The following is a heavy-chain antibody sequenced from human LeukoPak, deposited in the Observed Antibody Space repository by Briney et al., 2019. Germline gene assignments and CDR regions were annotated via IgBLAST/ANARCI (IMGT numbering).Heavy chain of an antibody. V-gene: IGHV1-2*02. CDR1: GYTFTGYY. J-gene: IGHJ6*03. CDR3: AKTNYDILTGYYEGGSYHYYYMDV. CDR2: INPDSGDT. D-gene: IGHD3-9*01. Sequence: ASVKVSCKTSGYTFTGYYIHWVRQAPGQGLEWMGWINPDSGDTDYAQKFQARVTMTRDRSISTAYMELSRLRSDDTAVYYCAKTNYDILTGYYEGGSYHYYYMDVWGKGTTATVSS.